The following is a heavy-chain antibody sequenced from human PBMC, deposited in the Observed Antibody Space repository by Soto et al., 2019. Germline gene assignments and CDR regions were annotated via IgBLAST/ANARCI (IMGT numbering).Heavy chain of an antibody. CDR1: GFTLDKYA. CDR2: TSYDGSKQ. V-gene: IGHV3-30*03. Sequence: GGSLRLSCAASGFTLDKYAMEWVRQAPGQGLEWVALTSYDGSKQYYGDSVQGRFIMSRDNSKNTVFLHMNSLRLEDTAVYYCTISICLRLGELLPAFCGRGSLVPVSS. CDR3: TISICLRLGELLPAF. D-gene: IGHD3-16*01. J-gene: IGHJ4*02.